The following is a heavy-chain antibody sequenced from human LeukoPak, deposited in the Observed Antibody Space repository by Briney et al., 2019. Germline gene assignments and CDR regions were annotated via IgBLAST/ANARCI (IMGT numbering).Heavy chain of an antibody. CDR2: IRGSGET. V-gene: IGHV3-23*01. J-gene: IGHJ4*02. D-gene: IGHD3-16*01. Sequence: GGSLRLSCAASGFSFSNYAMSWVSQAPARGPEWVSSIRGSGETFYADSVKGRFTLSRDDSRNTVYLQLNNLRVEDTAIYYCAKANWVSNADAVWWGQGTQVTVSS. CDR1: GFSFSNYA. CDR3: AKANWVSNADAVW.